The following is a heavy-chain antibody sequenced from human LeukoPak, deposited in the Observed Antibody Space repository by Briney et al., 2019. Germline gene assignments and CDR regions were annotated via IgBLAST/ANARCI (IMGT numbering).Heavy chain of an antibody. V-gene: IGHV4-34*01. J-gene: IGHJ4*02. Sequence: SETLSLTCDVYGGSFSGYHWSWIRQPPGKGLEWIGEINHSGSTNYNPSLKSRVTISVDTSKNQFSLKLSSVTAADTAVYYCARGLSWQWLAGPFFDYWGQGTLVTVSS. CDR3: ARGLSWQWLAGPFFDY. CDR2: INHSGST. CDR1: GGSFSGYH. D-gene: IGHD6-19*01.